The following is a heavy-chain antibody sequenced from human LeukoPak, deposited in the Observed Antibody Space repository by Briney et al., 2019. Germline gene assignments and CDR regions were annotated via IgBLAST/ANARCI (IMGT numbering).Heavy chain of an antibody. CDR3: ARGGVFAISY. Sequence: GGSLRLSCAASGVTFSSYEMNWVRQAPGKGLEWVSYISSSGSTIYYADSVKGRFTISRDNAKNPLYLQMNYLRAEDTAVYYCARGGVFAISYWGQGTLVTVSS. D-gene: IGHD6-6*01. CDR2: ISSSGSTI. CDR1: GVTFSSYE. V-gene: IGHV3-48*03. J-gene: IGHJ4*02.